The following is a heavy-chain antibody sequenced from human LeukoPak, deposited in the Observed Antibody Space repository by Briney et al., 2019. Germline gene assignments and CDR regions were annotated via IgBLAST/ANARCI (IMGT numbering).Heavy chain of an antibody. J-gene: IGHJ4*02. CDR3: ARGDASGRPGIGFDF. Sequence: SETLSLTCTVSGGSISNSYWSWIRQPPGKGLEWIGFFHDSESTNYNPSLKSRVSISLDTSKNQVSLWLSSVTAADTAVYYCARGDASGRPGIGFDFWGQGTLVSVSS. CDR2: FHDSEST. V-gene: IGHV4-59*01. CDR1: GGSISNSY. D-gene: IGHD1-26*01.